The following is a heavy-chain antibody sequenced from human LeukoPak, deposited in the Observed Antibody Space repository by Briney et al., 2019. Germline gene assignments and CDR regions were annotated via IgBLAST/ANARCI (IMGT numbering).Heavy chain of an antibody. V-gene: IGHV3-30*02. CDR3: AKDRAVAAAYFDY. CDR2: IRYDGSNK. Sequence: GGSLRLSCAASGFTFSSYGMHWVRQAPGKGLEWVAFIRYDGSNKYYADSVKGRFTISRDNSKNTLYLQMNSLRAEDTAVYYCAKDRAVAAAYFDYWGQGTLVTVSS. D-gene: IGHD6-19*01. J-gene: IGHJ4*02. CDR1: GFTFSSYG.